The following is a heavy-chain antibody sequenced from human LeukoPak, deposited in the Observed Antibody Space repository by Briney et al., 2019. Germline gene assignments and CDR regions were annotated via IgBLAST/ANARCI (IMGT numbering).Heavy chain of an antibody. CDR1: GYTFTSYD. CDR3: ARVDRERSSFDY. Sequence: EASVKVSCKASGYTFTSYDINWVRQATGQGLEWMGWINPNSGGTNYAQKFQGRVTMTRDTSISTAYMELGRLRSDDTAVYYCARVDRERSSFDYWGQGTLVTVSS. CDR2: INPNSGGT. D-gene: IGHD6-6*01. J-gene: IGHJ4*02. V-gene: IGHV1-2*02.